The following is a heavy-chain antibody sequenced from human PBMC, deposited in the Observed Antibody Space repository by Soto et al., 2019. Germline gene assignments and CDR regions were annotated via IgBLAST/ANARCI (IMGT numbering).Heavy chain of an antibody. V-gene: IGHV3-9*01. Sequence: PGGSLRLSCAASGFTFDDYAMHWVRQAPGKGLEWVSGISWNSGSIGYADSVKGRFTISRDNAKNSLYLQMNSLRAEDTALYYCANDSQYSRAVAGTEIDYWGQGSQVTVS. CDR1: GFTFDDYA. CDR2: ISWNSGSI. CDR3: ANDSQYSRAVAGTEIDY. D-gene: IGHD6-19*01. J-gene: IGHJ4*02.